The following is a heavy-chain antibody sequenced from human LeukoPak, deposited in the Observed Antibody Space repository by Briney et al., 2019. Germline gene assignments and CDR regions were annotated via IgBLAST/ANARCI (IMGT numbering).Heavy chain of an antibody. CDR2: ISWDGGCT. D-gene: IGHD5-12*01. CDR1: GFTFDDYA. Sequence: GGSLRLSRAASGFTFDDYAMHWVRQAPGKGLEWVSHISWDGGCTYYADSVKGRFTISRDNSKNSLYLQMNSLRAEDTALYYCAKDRHNTGHDYLDYWGQGTLVTVSS. V-gene: IGHV3-43D*03. CDR3: AKDRHNTGHDYLDY. J-gene: IGHJ4*02.